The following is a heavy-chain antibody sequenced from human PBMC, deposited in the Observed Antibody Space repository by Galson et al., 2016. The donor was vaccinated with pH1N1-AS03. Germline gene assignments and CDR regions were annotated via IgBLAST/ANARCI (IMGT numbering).Heavy chain of an antibody. V-gene: IGHV3-33*06. CDR3: AKMEGSNNFYYFDY. Sequence: SLRLSCAASGFIFSSCCMYWVRQAPGKGLEWVAVIWFDGNDKYYADSVKGRFTISRDNSKNTLYLQMNSLRAEDTAVYYCAKMEGSNNFYYFDYWGQGTPVTVSS. D-gene: IGHD1-20*01. CDR1: GFIFSSCC. CDR2: IWFDGNDK. J-gene: IGHJ4*02.